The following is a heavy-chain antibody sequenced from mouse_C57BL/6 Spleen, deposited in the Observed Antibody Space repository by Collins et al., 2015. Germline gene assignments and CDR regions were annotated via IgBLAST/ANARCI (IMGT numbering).Heavy chain of an antibody. CDR1: GFSLSTSGMG. CDR2: IYWDDDK. Sequence: QVTLKESGPGILQPSQTLSLTCSFSGFSLSTSGMGVSWIRQPSGKGLEWLAHIYWDDDKRYNPSLKSRLTISKDTSRNQVFLKITSVDTADTATYYCARRLGRGDAMDYWGQGTSVTVSS. CDR3: ARRLGRGDAMDY. V-gene: IGHV8-12*01. J-gene: IGHJ4*01. D-gene: IGHD4-1*01.